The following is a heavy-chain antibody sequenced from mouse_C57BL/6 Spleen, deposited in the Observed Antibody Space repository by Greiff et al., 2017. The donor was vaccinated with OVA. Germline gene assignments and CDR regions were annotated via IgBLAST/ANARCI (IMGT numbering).Heavy chain of an antibody. CDR2: IDPNSGGT. CDR1: GYTFTSYW. J-gene: IGHJ1*03. V-gene: IGHV1-72*01. CDR3: ARGYGNYEGYGYFDV. D-gene: IGHD2-1*01. Sequence: QVQLQQPGAELVKPGASVKLSCKASGYTFTSYWMPWVKQRPGRGLEWIGRIDPNSGGTKYNEKFKSKATLTVDKPSSTAYMQLSSLTSEDSAVYYCARGYGNYEGYGYFDVWGKGTTVTVSS.